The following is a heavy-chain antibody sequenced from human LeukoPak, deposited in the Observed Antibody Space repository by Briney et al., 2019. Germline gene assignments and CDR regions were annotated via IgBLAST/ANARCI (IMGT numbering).Heavy chain of an antibody. Sequence: GGSLRLSCAASGFTFSSYGMSWVRQAPGKGLEWVSAISGSGGSTYYADSVKGRFTISRDNSKNTLYLQMNSLRAEDTAVYYCAKDEEYYDILPGYHRVPFDYWGQGTLVTVSS. J-gene: IGHJ4*02. CDR2: ISGSGGST. CDR3: AKDEEYYDILPGYHRVPFDY. V-gene: IGHV3-23*01. CDR1: GFTFSSYG. D-gene: IGHD3-9*01.